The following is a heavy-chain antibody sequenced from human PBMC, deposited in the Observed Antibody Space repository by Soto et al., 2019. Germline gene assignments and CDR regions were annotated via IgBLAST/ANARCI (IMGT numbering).Heavy chain of an antibody. CDR1: GGSISSSSYY. CDR2: IYYSGST. V-gene: IGHV4-39*01. J-gene: IGHJ4*02. D-gene: IGHD5-12*01. Sequence: QLQLQESGPGLVKPSATLSLTCTVSGGSISSSSYYWNWIRQPPGKGLEWIGSIYYSGSTSYNPSVTSRVTMSVDTSKNQVSVTLNSVTAADTAVYYCARSGHEDTSNVDYWGQGTLVTVSS. CDR3: ARSGHEDTSNVDY.